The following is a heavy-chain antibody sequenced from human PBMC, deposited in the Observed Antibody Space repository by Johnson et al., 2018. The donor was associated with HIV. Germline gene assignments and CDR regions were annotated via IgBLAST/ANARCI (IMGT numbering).Heavy chain of an antibody. V-gene: IGHV3-33*06. Sequence: QMLLVESGGGVVQPGRSLRLSCAASGFTFSSYGMHWVRQAPGKGLEWVAVIWYDGSNKYYADSVKGRFTISRDNSKNTLYLQMNSLRAEDTAVYYCAKEKDYGAFDIWGQGTMVTVSS. J-gene: IGHJ3*02. CDR2: IWYDGSNK. D-gene: IGHD3-16*01. CDR3: AKEKDYGAFDI. CDR1: GFTFSSYG.